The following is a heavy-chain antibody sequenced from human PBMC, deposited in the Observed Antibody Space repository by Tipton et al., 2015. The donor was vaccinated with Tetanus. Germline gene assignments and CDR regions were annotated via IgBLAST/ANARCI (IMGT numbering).Heavy chain of an antibody. CDR1: GGSISDYY. J-gene: IGHJ3*01. D-gene: IGHD3-22*01. V-gene: IGHV4-4*07. CDR2: IYISGST. Sequence: TLSLTCTVSGGSISDYYWSWIRQPAGKRLEWIGRIYISGSTDYNPSLKTRVSMSVGTSKNQFSLKLSSVTASDTAVYYCARDLSGFLFDAFDLWGQGIMVTVSS. CDR3: ARDLSGFLFDAFDL.